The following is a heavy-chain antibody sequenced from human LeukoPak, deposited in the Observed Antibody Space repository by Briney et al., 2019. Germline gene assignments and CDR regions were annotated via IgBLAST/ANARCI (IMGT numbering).Heavy chain of an antibody. Sequence: SETLSLTCTVSGYSISSGYYWGWIRQPPGKGLEWIGSIYHSGSTYYNPSLKSRVTISVDTSKNQFSLKLSSVTAADTAVYYCASKAAYNWNPVRLYYYYYYMDVWGKGTTVTVSS. V-gene: IGHV4-38-2*02. D-gene: IGHD1-20*01. CDR1: GYSISSGYY. J-gene: IGHJ6*03. CDR3: ASKAAYNWNPVRLYYYYYYMDV. CDR2: IYHSGST.